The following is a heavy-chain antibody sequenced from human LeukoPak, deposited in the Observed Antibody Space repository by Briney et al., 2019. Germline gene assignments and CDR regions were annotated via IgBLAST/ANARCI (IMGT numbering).Heavy chain of an antibody. V-gene: IGHV1-46*01. D-gene: IGHD3-9*01. CDR2: INPSGGST. Sequence: ASVKVSCKASGYTFTSYYMHWVRQAPGQGLEWMGIINPSGGSTSYAQKFQGRVTMTRDTSTSTVYMELSSLRSEDTAVYYCAGGGSRYDILTGYAMDVWGKGTTVTISS. CDR1: GYTFTSYY. CDR3: AGGGSRYDILTGYAMDV. J-gene: IGHJ6*03.